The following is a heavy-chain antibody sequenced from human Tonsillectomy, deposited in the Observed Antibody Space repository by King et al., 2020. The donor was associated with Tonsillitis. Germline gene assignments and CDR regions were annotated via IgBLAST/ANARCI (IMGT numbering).Heavy chain of an antibody. CDR1: GGSISSYY. V-gene: IGHV4-59*08. J-gene: IGHJ3*02. D-gene: IGHD7-27*01. Sequence: QLQESGPGLVKPSETLSLTCTVSGGSISSYYWSWIRQPPGKGLEWIGYIYYSGSTNYNPSLKSRVTISVDTSKNQFSLKLSSVTAADTAVYYCARGALGNDAFDIWGQGTMVTVSS. CDR3: ARGALGNDAFDI. CDR2: IYYSGST.